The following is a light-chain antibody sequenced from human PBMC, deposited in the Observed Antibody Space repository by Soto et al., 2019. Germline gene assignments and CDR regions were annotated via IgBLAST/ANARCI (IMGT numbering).Light chain of an antibody. CDR1: QSISSW. Sequence: DIQMTQSPSTLSASVGDRVTITCGASQSISSWLSWYQQKPGKAPKLLIYDASSLQSGVPSRFSGSGSGTEFTLTISSLQPDDFATYYCQHYNSYSEAFGQGTKVDI. CDR2: DAS. J-gene: IGKJ1*01. V-gene: IGKV1-5*01. CDR3: QHYNSYSEA.